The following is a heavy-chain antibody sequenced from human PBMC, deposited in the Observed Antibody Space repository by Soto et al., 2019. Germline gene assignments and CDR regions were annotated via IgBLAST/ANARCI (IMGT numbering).Heavy chain of an antibody. CDR1: GGTFSSYA. D-gene: IGHD6-19*01. V-gene: IGHV1-69*13. Sequence: GASVKVSCKASGGTFSSYAISWVRQAPGQGLEWMGGIIPIFGTANYAQKFQGRVTITADESTSTAYMELSSLRSEDTAVYYCAREREYSSGWNYFDYWGQGTLVTVSS. CDR3: AREREYSSGWNYFDY. J-gene: IGHJ4*02. CDR2: IIPIFGTA.